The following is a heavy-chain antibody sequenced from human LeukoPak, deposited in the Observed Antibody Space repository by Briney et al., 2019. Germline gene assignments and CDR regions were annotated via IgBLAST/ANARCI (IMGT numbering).Heavy chain of an antibody. CDR3: ARLSSWVFEI. D-gene: IGHD2-21*02. CDR2: INWDNDGI. J-gene: IGHJ3*02. Sequence: GTSLRLSCVASGFTFADHAMHWVRRAPGQGLEWVTGINWDNDGIVYAASVRGRFTVSRDNAKNLLYLQMNSLRVEDTAVYFCARLSSWVFEIWGQGTMVTVSS. CDR1: GFTFADHA. V-gene: IGHV3-9*01.